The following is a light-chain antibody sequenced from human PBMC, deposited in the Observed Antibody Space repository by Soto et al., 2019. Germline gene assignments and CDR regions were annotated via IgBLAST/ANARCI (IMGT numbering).Light chain of an antibody. Sequence: QSVLTQPASVSGSPGQSITISCTGTSSDVDVYNYVSWYQQHPGKAHKLMIYDVSNRPSGVSNRFSGSKAGNTASLTISGLQAEDEADYYCSSYTSSSTYVFGTGTKVTVL. CDR1: SSDVDVYNY. J-gene: IGLJ1*01. V-gene: IGLV2-14*01. CDR2: DVS. CDR3: SSYTSSSTYV.